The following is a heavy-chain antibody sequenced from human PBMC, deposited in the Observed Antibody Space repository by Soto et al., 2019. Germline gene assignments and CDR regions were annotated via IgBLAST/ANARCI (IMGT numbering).Heavy chain of an antibody. Sequence: GGSLRLSCAASGFTFSSYSMNWVRQAPGKGLEWVSSISSSSSYIYYAYSVKGRLTISRDNDKNSLYLQMNSLRDVDKAVYYCSRGSPRDAWVIAYPWNAFDIWGQGTMVTVSS. CDR1: GFTFSSYS. V-gene: IGHV3-21*01. J-gene: IGHJ3*02. CDR2: ISSSSSYI. D-gene: IGHD3-22*01. CDR3: SRGSPRDAWVIAYPWNAFDI.